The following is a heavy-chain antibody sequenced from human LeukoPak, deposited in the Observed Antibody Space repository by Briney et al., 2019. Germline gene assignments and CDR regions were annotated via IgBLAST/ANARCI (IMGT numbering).Heavy chain of an antibody. CDR3: ARDVGVDTAMFGVFDY. CDR1: GFTFSSYA. J-gene: IGHJ4*02. V-gene: IGHV3-30-3*01. CDR2: ISYDGSNK. D-gene: IGHD5-18*01. Sequence: PGGSLRLSCAASGFTFSSYAMHWVRQAPGKGLEWVAVISYDGSNKYYADSVKGRFTISRDNSKNTLYLQMNSLRAEDTAVYYCARDVGVDTAMFGVFDYWGQGTLVTVSS.